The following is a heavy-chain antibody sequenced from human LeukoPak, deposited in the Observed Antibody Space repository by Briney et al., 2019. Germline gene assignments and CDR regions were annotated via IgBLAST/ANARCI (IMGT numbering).Heavy chain of an antibody. CDR1: GGTFSSYA. J-gene: IGHJ4*02. V-gene: IGHV1-69*05. Sequence: GASVKVSCKASGGTFSSYAISWVRQAPGQGLEWMGGIIPIFGTANYAQKFQGRVTITTDESTSTAYMDLSSLRSEDTAVYYCARVPDYSDFFYFDYSGQGTLVTVSS. CDR3: ARVPDYSDFFYFDY. D-gene: IGHD4-11*01. CDR2: IIPIFGTA.